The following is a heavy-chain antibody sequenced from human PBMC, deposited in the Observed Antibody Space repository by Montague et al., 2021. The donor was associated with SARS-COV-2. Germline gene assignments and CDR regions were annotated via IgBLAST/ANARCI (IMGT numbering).Heavy chain of an antibody. V-gene: IGHV4-38-2*02. CDR2: IYHSGST. CDR1: GGSISTGYY. D-gene: IGHD3-22*01. Sequence: SETLSLTCTVSGGSISTGYYWGWIRQPPGKGLEWIGSIYHSGSTNYNPSLKSRVTISVDTSKNQFSLKLSSVTAADTAVYYCASSYDSTGHVGYWGQGTLVTVSS. CDR3: ASSYDSTGHVGY. J-gene: IGHJ4*02.